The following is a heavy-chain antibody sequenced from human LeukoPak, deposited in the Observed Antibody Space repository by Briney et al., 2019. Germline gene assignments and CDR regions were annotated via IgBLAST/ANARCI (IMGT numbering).Heavy chain of an antibody. V-gene: IGHV3-23*01. Sequence: GGSLRLSCAASGFTFNNYAMNWVRQAPGKGLEWVSVISGSGGTTYYADSVKGRFTISRGSSKNTLYLQMNSLRAEDTAVYYCAKVSGGGLYYDGMDVWGQGTTVTVSS. CDR2: ISGSGGTT. D-gene: IGHD1-14*01. CDR3: AKVSGGGLYYDGMDV. J-gene: IGHJ6*02. CDR1: GFTFNNYA.